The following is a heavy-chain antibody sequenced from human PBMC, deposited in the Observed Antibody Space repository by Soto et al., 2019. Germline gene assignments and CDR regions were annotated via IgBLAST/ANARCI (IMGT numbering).Heavy chain of an antibody. D-gene: IGHD6-19*01. CDR2: IIPILGIA. V-gene: IGHV1-69*02. CDR1: GGTFSSYT. CDR3: ASAAVAGNWFDP. Sequence: SVKVSCKASGGTFSSYTISWVRQAPGQGLEWMGRIIPILGIANYAQKFQGRVTMTTDTSTSTAYMELRSLRSDDTAVYYCASAAVAGNWFDPWGQGTLVTVSS. J-gene: IGHJ5*02.